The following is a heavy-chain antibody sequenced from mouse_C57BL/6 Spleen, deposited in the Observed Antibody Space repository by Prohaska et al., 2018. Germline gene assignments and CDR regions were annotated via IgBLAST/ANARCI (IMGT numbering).Heavy chain of an antibody. CDR3: ARYDSSYWYFDV. CDR1: GFTFTDYY. V-gene: IGHV7-3*01. CDR2: IRNKANGYTT. D-gene: IGHD1-1*01. Sequence: EVKLVESGGGLVQPGGSLSLSCAASGFTFTDYYMSWVRQPQGKALEWVGVIRNKANGYTTEYSASVKGRFTISRDNSQSILYLQMNALRAEDSATYYCARYDSSYWYFDVWGTGTTVTVSS. J-gene: IGHJ1*03.